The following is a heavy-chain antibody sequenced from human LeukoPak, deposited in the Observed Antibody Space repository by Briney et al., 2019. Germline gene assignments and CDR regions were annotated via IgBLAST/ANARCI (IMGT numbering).Heavy chain of an antibody. V-gene: IGHV4-59*08. CDR1: GGSISSYY. CDR3: ARRGKWQPFDY. J-gene: IGHJ4*02. D-gene: IGHD2-8*01. Sequence: PSETLSLTCTVSGGSISSYYWSWIRQPPGKGLEWIGYIYYSGSTNYNPSLKSRVTISVDTSKNQFSLKLSSVTAADTAVYYRARRGKWQPFDYWGQGTLVTVSS. CDR2: IYYSGST.